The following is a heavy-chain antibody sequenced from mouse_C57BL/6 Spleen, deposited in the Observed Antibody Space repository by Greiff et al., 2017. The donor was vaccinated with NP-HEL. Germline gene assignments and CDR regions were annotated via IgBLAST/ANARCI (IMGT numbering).Heavy chain of an antibody. CDR2: IWTGGGT. J-gene: IGHJ1*03. CDR1: GFSLTSYA. V-gene: IGHV2-9-1*01. CDR3: ARPYWGIYYGSSTEDFDV. D-gene: IGHD1-1*01. Sequence: VMLVESGPGLVAPSQSLSITCTVSGFSLTSYAISWVRQPPGKGLEWLGVIWTGGGTNYNSALKSRLSISKDNSKSQVFLKMNSLQTDDTARYYWARPYWGIYYGSSTEDFDVWGTGTTVTVSS.